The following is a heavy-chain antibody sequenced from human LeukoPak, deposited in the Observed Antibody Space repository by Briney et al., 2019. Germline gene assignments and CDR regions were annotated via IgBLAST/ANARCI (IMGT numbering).Heavy chain of an antibody. CDR2: ISAYNGNT. V-gene: IGHV1-18*01. Sequence: ASVKVSCKASGYTFANYGISWVRQAPGQGLEWVGWISAYNGNTNSAQKLQGRVTMTTDTSTSTAYMELRSLRSDDTALYYCARDGAAAGRTFDYWGQGTPVTVSS. CDR3: ARDGAAAGRTFDY. CDR1: GYTFANYG. J-gene: IGHJ4*02. D-gene: IGHD6-13*01.